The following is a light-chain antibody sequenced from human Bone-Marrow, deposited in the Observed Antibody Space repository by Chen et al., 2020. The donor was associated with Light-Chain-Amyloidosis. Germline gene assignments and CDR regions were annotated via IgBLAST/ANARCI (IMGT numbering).Light chain of an antibody. J-gene: IGLJ3*02. CDR3: QVWDRSSDRPV. CDR2: GDS. V-gene: IGLV3-21*02. Sequence: SYVLTQPSSVSVAPGQTATIACGGNNIGSTSVHWYQQTPGQAPLLVVYGDSDRPSGIPERWSGSNSGNTATPTISRVEAGDEADYYCQVWDRSSDRPVFGGGTKLTVL. CDR1: NIGSTS.